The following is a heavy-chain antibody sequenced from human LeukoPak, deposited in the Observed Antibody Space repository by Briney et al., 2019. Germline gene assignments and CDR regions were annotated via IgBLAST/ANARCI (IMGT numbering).Heavy chain of an antibody. CDR2: IYHSGST. D-gene: IGHD2-8*02. CDR1: GYSISSAYY. V-gene: IGHV4-38-2*02. J-gene: IGHJ4*02. Sequence: SETLSLTCTVSGYSISSAYYWAWIRQPPGKGLEWIGSIYHSGSTYYNPSLKSRVTRSLDTSKNQVSLKLSSVPAADTAVYYCARNPTGGYYYFDYWGQGILVTVSS. CDR3: ARNPTGGYYYFDY.